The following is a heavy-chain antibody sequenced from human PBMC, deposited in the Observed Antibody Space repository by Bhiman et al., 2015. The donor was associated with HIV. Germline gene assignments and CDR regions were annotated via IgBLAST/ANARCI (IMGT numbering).Heavy chain of an antibody. J-gene: IGHJ3*02. Sequence: EVQLVESWGEAWSSLGGSLRLSCAASGFTFKSYGMNWVRQAPGKGLEWVSSISGSSSYIYYADSVKGRFTISRDNAKNSLYLQMNSLRAEDTAVYYCARDRGDIVVVVAATRGAFDIWGQGTMVTVSS. CDR2: ISGSSSYI. V-gene: IGHV3-21*03. CDR1: GFTFKSYG. D-gene: IGHD2-15*01. CDR3: ARDRGDIVVVVAATRGAFDI.